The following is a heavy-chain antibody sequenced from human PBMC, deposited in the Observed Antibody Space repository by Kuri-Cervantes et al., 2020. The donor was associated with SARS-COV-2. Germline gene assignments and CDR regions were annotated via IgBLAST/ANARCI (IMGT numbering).Heavy chain of an antibody. CDR3: AKDQGSGSYHSPFDY. CDR2: IRYDGSNK. J-gene: IGHJ4*02. CDR1: GFTFSSYA. V-gene: IGHV3-30*02. Sequence: LSLTCAASGFTFSSYAMHWVRQAPGKGLEWVAFIRYDGSNKYYADSVKGRFTISRDNSKNTLYLQMNSLRAEDTAVYYCAKDQGSGSYHSPFDYWGQGTLVTVSS. D-gene: IGHD1-26*01.